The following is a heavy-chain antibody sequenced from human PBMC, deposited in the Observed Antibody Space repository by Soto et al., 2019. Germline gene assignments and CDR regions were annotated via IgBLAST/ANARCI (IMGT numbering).Heavy chain of an antibody. CDR2: ISGSGGST. J-gene: IGHJ4*02. CDR1: GFTFSSYA. CDR3: AKEVSSSFYYFDY. V-gene: IGHV3-23*01. D-gene: IGHD6-13*01. Sequence: GESLKISCAASGFTFSSYAMSWVRQAPGKGLEWVSAISGSGGSTYYADSVKGRFTISRDNSKNTLYLQMNSLRAEDTAVYYCAKEVSSSFYYFDYWGQGTLVTVSS.